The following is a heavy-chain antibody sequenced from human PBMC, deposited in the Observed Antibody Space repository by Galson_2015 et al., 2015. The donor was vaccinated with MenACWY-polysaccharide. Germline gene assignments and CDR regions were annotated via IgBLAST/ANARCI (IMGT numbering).Heavy chain of an antibody. CDR1: GFTFSDYY. D-gene: IGHD3-10*01. CDR3: ARDPRGARSSYFDN. J-gene: IGHJ4*02. V-gene: IGHV3-11*01. CDR2: ISDSGSAI. Sequence: SLRLSCAASGFTFSDYYMHWLRQAPGKGLEWVSYISDSGSAIHFADSVKGRFIISRDNAKNSLYLQMNSLRAEDTAVYFCARDPRGARSSYFDNWGQGILVTVSS.